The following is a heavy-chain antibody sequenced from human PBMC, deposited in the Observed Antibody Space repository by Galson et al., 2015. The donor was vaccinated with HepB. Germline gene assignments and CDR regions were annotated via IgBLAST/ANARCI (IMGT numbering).Heavy chain of an antibody. V-gene: IGHV5-10-1*01. Sequence: QSGAEVKKPGESLRISCKGSGYSFTSHWISWVRQMPGKGLEWMGRIDPSDSYTNYSPSFQGHVTISADKSISTAYLQWSSLKASDTAMYYCAGHYYDSSGPTLVYYYGMDVWGQGTTVTVSS. D-gene: IGHD3-22*01. J-gene: IGHJ6*02. CDR2: IDPSDSYT. CDR1: GYSFTSHW. CDR3: AGHYYDSSGPTLVYYYGMDV.